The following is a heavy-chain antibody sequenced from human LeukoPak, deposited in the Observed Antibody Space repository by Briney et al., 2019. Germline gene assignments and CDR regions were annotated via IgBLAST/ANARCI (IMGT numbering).Heavy chain of an antibody. CDR3: ARDIGPLGELF. D-gene: IGHD3-10*01. V-gene: IGHV1-69*01. Sequence: SVKVSCKASGGTFSSYAISWVRQAPGQGLEWMGGIFPFFGTANSAQKLQGRDTITEGESTSTAYMELSGLRSEDTAVYYCARDIGPLGELFWGQGTLVTVSS. CDR2: IFPFFGTA. CDR1: GGTFSSYA. J-gene: IGHJ4*02.